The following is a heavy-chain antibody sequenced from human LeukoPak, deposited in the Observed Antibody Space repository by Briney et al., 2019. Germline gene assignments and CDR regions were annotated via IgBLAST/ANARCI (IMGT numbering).Heavy chain of an antibody. D-gene: IGHD3-16*01. CDR1: GFTFSSYA. V-gene: IGHV3-23*01. Sequence: GASLRLSCAASGFTFSSYAMSWVRQAPGKGLEWVSAISGSGGSTYYADSVKGRFTISRDNSKNTLYLQMNSLRAEDTAVYYCAKDRIPGGGLFDYWGQGTLVTVSS. CDR3: AKDRIPGGGLFDY. J-gene: IGHJ4*02. CDR2: ISGSGGST.